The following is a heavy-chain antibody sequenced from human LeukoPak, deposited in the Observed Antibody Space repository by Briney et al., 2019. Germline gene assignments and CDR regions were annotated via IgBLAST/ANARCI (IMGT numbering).Heavy chain of an antibody. CDR3: ARVIAESGWFPTYYFDY. CDR1: GGSISSYY. J-gene: IGHJ4*02. D-gene: IGHD3-10*01. V-gene: IGHV4-59*01. CDR2: IYYSGST. Sequence: PSETLSLTCTVSGGSISSYYWSWIRQPPGKGLEWIGYIYYSGSTNYNPSLRSRVTISVDTSNNQFSLKLSSVTAADTAVYYCARVIAESGWFPTYYFDYWGQGTLVTVSS.